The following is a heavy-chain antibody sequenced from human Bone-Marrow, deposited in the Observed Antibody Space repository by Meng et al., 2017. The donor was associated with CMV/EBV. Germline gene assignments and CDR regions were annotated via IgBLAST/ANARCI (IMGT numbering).Heavy chain of an antibody. CDR2: MNPSSTTHI. D-gene: IGHD6-6*01. J-gene: IGHJ3*02. Sequence: GGSLSLSCAASGFTFYYYSMNWVRQAQGQGLELVSSMNPSSTTHIYYADSVKGRFTISRDNAKNSLYLQMNSLRAEDTALYYCAKDIAALAYGALDIWGQGTTVTGSS. CDR1: GFTFYYYS. V-gene: IGHV3-21*04. CDR3: AKDIAALAYGALDI.